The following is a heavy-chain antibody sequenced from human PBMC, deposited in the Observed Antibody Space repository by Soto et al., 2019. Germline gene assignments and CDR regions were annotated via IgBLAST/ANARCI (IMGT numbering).Heavy chain of an antibody. CDR1: GYSFTSYW. Sequence: GESLKISCKGSGYSFTSYWISWVCQMPGKGLEWMGRIDPSDSYTNYSPSFQGHVTISADKSISTAYLQWSSLKASDTAMYYCARYTKSKVLMVYPENVWGQGTLVTVSS. J-gene: IGHJ4*02. V-gene: IGHV5-10-1*01. CDR2: IDPSDSYT. CDR3: ARYTKSKVLMVYPENV. D-gene: IGHD2-8*01.